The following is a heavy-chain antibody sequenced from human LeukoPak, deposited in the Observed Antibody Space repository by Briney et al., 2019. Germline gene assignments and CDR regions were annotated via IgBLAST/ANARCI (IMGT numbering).Heavy chain of an antibody. D-gene: IGHD6-19*01. CDR2: IPSSGIT. J-gene: IGHJ4*02. CDR1: GDSIATSDHY. CDR3: ARVSSGFYLGSFDY. V-gene: IGHV4-30-4*01. Sequence: SQTLSLTCSVSGDSIATSDHYWSWIRLSPGKAPEWIGYIPSSGITYFTSSLKSRVSMSVDTSKNQISLRLTSVTVADTAVYYCARVSSGFYLGSFDYWGQGTLVTVSS.